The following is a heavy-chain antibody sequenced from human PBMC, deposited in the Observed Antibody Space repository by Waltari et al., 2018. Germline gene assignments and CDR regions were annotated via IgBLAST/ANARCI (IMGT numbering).Heavy chain of an antibody. J-gene: IGHJ5*02. D-gene: IGHD5-12*01. CDR2: IIPIFVTA. V-gene: IGHV1-69*01. CDR3: ARDRGYSGYDYYR. CDR1: GGTFSSYA. Sequence: QVQLVQSGAEVKKPGSSVKVSCKASGGTFSSYALSWVRQAPGQGLEWMGGIIPIFVTANYAQKFLGRVTITADEATSTAYMELSSLRSEDTAVYYCARDRGYSGYDYYRWGQGTLVTVSS.